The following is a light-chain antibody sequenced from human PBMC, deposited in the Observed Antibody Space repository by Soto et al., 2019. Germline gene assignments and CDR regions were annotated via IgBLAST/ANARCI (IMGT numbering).Light chain of an antibody. J-gene: IGLJ2*01. V-gene: IGLV2-14*01. CDR3: SSYTSNSALV. Sequence: QSALTQPASVSGSPGQSITISCTGTSSDVGGYNYVSWYQQYPGKAPKLMIYEVNNRPSGVSNRFSGSKSGNTASLTISGLQAEDEAEYYCSSYTSNSALVFGGGTKLTVL. CDR1: SSDVGGYNY. CDR2: EVN.